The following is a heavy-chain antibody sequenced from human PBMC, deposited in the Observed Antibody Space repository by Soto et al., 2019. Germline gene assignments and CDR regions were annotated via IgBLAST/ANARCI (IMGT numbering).Heavy chain of an antibody. CDR1: GFTFSNAW. J-gene: IGHJ3*02. CDR3: TTTFTWDAVDK. V-gene: IGHV3-15*01. D-gene: IGHD3-16*01. CDR2: IKGKSDGGTT. Sequence: GGSLRLSCAASGFTFSNAWMTWVRQAPGKGLEWVGHIKGKSDGGTTDYAAPVKGRFTISRDDSRNTLFLQMSSLKTEDTALYYCTTTFTWDAVDKWRQGTMVTVSS.